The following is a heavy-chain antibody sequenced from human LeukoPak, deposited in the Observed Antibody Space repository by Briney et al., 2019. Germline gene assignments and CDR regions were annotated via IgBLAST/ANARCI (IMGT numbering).Heavy chain of an antibody. CDR2: ISAYNGNT. CDR1: GYTFTSYG. J-gene: IGHJ3*02. CDR3: AREMYFDSSGYYVEAFDI. Sequence: ASVKVSCKASGYTFTSYGISWVRQAPGQGLEWMGWISAYNGNTNYAQKLQGRVTMTTDTSTSTAYMELRSLRSDDTAVYYCAREMYFDSSGYYVEAFDIWGQGTMVTVSS. V-gene: IGHV1-18*01. D-gene: IGHD3-22*01.